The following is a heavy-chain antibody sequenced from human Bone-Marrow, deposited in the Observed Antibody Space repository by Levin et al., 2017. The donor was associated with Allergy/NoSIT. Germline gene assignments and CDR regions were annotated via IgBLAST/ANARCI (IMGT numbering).Heavy chain of an antibody. D-gene: IGHD6-19*01. CDR1: GFTVSSNY. J-gene: IGHJ1*01. CDR2: FYSGGST. V-gene: IGHV3-66*01. Sequence: GGSLRLSCAASGFTVSSNYMSWVRQAPGKGLEWVSVFYSGGSTYYADSVKGRFTISRDNSKNTLYLQMNSLRAEDTAVYYGARTPYSSGWYLEYFQHWGQGTLVTVSS. CDR3: ARTPYSSGWYLEYFQH.